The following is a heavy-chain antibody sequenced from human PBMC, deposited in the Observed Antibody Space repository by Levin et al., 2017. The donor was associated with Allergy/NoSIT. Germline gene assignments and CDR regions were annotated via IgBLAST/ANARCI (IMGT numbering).Heavy chain of an antibody. D-gene: IGHD4-17*01. J-gene: IGHJ2*01. Sequence: GESLKISCAASGFTFSSYAMSWVRQAPGKGLGWVSAISGSGGSTYYADSVKGRFTISRDNSKNTLYLQMNSLRAEDTAVYYCAKVGHYGWYFDLWGRGTLVTVSS. CDR3: AKVGHYGWYFDL. CDR1: GFTFSSYA. CDR2: ISGSGGST. V-gene: IGHV3-23*01.